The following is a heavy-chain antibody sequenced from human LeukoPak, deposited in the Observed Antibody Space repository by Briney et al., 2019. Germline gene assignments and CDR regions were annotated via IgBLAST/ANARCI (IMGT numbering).Heavy chain of an antibody. Sequence: PGGSLRLSCAASGFTFSNYWVHWVRQAPGKGLEWVSAISGSGGSTYYADSVKGRFAISRDNSKNTLYLQMNSLRAEDTAVYYCAKEVSYCSGGSCYNYFDYWGQGTLVTVSS. CDR2: ISGSGGST. CDR1: GFTFSNYW. J-gene: IGHJ4*02. D-gene: IGHD2-15*01. CDR3: AKEVSYCSGGSCYNYFDY. V-gene: IGHV3-23*01.